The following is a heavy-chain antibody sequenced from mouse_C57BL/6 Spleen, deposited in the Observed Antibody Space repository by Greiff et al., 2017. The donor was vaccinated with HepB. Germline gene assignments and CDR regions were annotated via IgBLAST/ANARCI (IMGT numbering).Heavy chain of an antibody. Sequence: VQLQESGAELARPGASVKLSCKASGYTFTSYGISWVKQRTGQGLEWIGEIYPRSGNTYYNEKFKGKATLTADKSSSTAYMELRSLTSEDSAVYFCARSEGNLNYAMDYWGQGTSVTVSS. CDR2: IYPRSGNT. V-gene: IGHV1-81*01. CDR1: GYTFTSYG. CDR3: ARSEGNLNYAMDY. D-gene: IGHD2-1*01. J-gene: IGHJ4*01.